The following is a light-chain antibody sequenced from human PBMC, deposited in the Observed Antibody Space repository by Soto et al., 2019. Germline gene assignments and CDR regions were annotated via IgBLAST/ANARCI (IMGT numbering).Light chain of an antibody. CDR2: DAS. CDR1: QSVSSY. J-gene: IGKJ2*01. Sequence: EIVLTQSPATLSLSPGERATLSCRASQSVSSYLAWYQQKPGQAPRLLIYDASNRATGIPARFSGSGSGTDFTLPISSLEPEDFAVYYGQQRSNWPPYTFGQGTKLEIK. V-gene: IGKV3-11*01. CDR3: QQRSNWPPYT.